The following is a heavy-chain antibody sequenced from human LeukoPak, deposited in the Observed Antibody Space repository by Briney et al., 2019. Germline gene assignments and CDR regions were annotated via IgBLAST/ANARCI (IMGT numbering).Heavy chain of an antibody. D-gene: IGHD2-8*01. J-gene: IGHJ4*02. CDR3: ARGIDAGVDY. CDR2: MSPNSDYT. CDR1: GYTFTGYY. V-gene: IGHV1-8*02. Sequence: ASVKVSCKASGYTFTGYYMHWVRQAPGQGLEWMGWMSPNSDYTGYAQEFQGRVTMTRDTSASTAYMELSSLRYEDTAVYYCARGIDAGVDYWGQGTLVTVSS.